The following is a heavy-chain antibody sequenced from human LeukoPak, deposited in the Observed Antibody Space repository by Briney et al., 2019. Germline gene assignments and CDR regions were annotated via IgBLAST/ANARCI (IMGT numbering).Heavy chain of an antibody. CDR2: ISGSGGST. J-gene: IGHJ4*02. V-gene: IGHV3-23*01. CDR1: GFTFSSYA. Sequence: GGSLRLSCAASGFTFSSYAMSWVRQAPGKGLEWGSAISGSGGSTYYADSVKGRFTISRDNSKNTLYLQMNSLRAEDTAVYYCASRRALYCSGGSCYSDYFDYWGQGTLVTVSS. D-gene: IGHD2-15*01. CDR3: ASRRALYCSGGSCYSDYFDY.